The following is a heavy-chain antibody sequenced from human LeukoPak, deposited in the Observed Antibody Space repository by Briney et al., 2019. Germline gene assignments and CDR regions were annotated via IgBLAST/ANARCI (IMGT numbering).Heavy chain of an antibody. D-gene: IGHD2-15*01. V-gene: IGHV3-21*01. CDR1: GFIFSGYT. CDR3: ARVGYCSGGSCYWGGYFDY. J-gene: IGHJ4*02. CDR2: ISSRNGDI. Sequence: GGSLRLSCAASGFIFSGYTMNWVRQAPGKGLEWVSSISSRNGDIYYADSVKGRFTISRDNAKNSLYLQMDSLRVEDTAIYYCARVGYCSGGSCYWGGYFDYWGQGTLVTVSS.